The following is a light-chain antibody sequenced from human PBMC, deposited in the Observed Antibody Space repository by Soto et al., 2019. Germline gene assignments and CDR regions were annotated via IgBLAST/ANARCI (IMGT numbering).Light chain of an antibody. V-gene: IGLV2-23*01. J-gene: IGLJ2*01. Sequence: QSVLTQPASVSGSPGQSITISCTGTSSDVGSYNLVSWYQQHPGKDPKLMIYEGSKRPSGVSNRFSGSKSGNTASLTISGLQAEDEADYYCCSYAGSVVFGGGTKVTVL. CDR3: CSYAGSVV. CDR2: EGS. CDR1: SSDVGSYNL.